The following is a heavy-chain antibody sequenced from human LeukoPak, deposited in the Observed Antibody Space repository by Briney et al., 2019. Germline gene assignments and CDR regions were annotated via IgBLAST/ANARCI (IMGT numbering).Heavy chain of an antibody. Sequence: PSETLSLTCTVSGGSISSYYWSWIRQPAGKGLEWIGRIYISVGTNYNPSLKSRVTMSLDTSKNQFSLKLSAVTAADTAVYYCALGGVWFDPWGQGTLVTVSS. V-gene: IGHV4-4*07. CDR2: IYISVGT. J-gene: IGHJ5*02. CDR3: ALGGVWFDP. D-gene: IGHD3-16*01. CDR1: GGSISSYY.